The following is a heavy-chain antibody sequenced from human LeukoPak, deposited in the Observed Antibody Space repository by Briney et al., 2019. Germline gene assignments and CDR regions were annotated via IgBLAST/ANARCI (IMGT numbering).Heavy chain of an antibody. CDR2: ISSSGSTI. CDR3: ARETHLATHFFDY. J-gene: IGHJ4*02. D-gene: IGHD3-3*02. Sequence: GGSLRLSCAASGFTFSNYDMNWVRQAPGKGLEWVSYISSSGSTIYYADSVKGRFTISRDNAKNSLYLQMNSLRAEDTAVYYCARETHLATHFFDYWGQGTLVTVSS. CDR1: GFTFSNYD. V-gene: IGHV3-48*03.